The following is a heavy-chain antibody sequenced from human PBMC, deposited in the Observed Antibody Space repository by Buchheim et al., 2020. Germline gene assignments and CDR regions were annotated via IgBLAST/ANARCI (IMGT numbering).Heavy chain of an antibody. J-gene: IGHJ4*02. D-gene: IGHD2-8*01. CDR1: GFTFSSYD. V-gene: IGHV3-13*01. CDR2: IGVAGDT. CDR3: ARVYGSWQYDY. Sequence: EVQLVESGGGLVQPGGSLRLSCAASGFTFSSYDMHWVRQATGKGLEWVSGIGVAGDTYYSGSVKGRFTISRENAKNSFYLQMNSLRAGDTAVYYCARVYGSWQYDYWGQGTL.